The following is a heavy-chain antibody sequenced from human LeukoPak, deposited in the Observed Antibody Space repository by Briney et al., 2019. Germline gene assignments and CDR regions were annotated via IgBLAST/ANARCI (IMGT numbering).Heavy chain of an antibody. CDR3: ASGGPTTPFD. CDR2: IYSGGST. Sequence: GGSLRLSCTASGFTVSSNYMSWVRQAPGKGLEWVSIIYSGGSTYYADSVKGRFTISRDNSMNTLYLQMNSLRAEDAAVYYCASGGPTTPFDWGQGTLVTVSS. J-gene: IGHJ4*02. V-gene: IGHV3-66*01. D-gene: IGHD1-26*01. CDR1: GFTVSSNY.